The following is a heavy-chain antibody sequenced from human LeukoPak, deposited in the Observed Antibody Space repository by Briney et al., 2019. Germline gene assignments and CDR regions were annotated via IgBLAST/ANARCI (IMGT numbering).Heavy chain of an antibody. CDR2: MNPNSGNT. CDR3: ATVGGEKEGYYYYMDV. V-gene: IGHV1-8*01. J-gene: IGHJ6*03. D-gene: IGHD3-3*01. CDR1: GYTFTSYD. Sequence: VASVKVSCKASGYTFTSYDINWVRQATGQGLEWMGWMNPNSGNTGYAQKFQGRFTLTRETFISTAYMELSSLRSEDTAVYYCATVGGEKEGYYYYMDVWGKGTTVTVSS.